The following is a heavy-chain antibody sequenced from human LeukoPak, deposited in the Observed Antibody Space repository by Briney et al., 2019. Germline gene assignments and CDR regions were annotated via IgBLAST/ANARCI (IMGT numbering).Heavy chain of an antibody. CDR2: ISYDGGNK. Sequence: GGSLRLSCAASGFPFSSYAIHWVRQAPGKGLEWVAVISYDGGNKYYTDSVKGRFTISRDNSKNTLYLQMNSLRAEDTAVYYCAALGYGSNGYYYQRTEDYWGQGTLVTVSS. CDR1: GFPFSSYA. D-gene: IGHD3-22*01. J-gene: IGHJ4*02. V-gene: IGHV3-30*03. CDR3: AALGYGSNGYYYQRTEDY.